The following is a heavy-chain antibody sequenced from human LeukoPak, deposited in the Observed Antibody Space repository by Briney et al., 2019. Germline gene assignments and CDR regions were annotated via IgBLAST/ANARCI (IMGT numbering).Heavy chain of an antibody. Sequence: SETLSLTCSVSGGSISDSYYWSWIRQPAGRGLEWIGRVSSSGNTNYNPSLKSRVTISVDTSKNQFSLELNSVTAADTALYYCVGSAAGTADFDYWGQGTLVTVSS. CDR2: VSSSGNT. J-gene: IGHJ4*02. D-gene: IGHD1-1*01. CDR3: VGSAAGTADFDY. V-gene: IGHV4-61*02. CDR1: GGSISDSYY.